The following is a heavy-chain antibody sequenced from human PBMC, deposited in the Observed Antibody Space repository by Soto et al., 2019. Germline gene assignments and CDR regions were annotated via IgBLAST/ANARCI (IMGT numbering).Heavy chain of an antibody. CDR1: GGTFSSYA. CDR3: AGERRGRAVAGSSFDY. D-gene: IGHD6-19*01. Sequence: SVKVSCKASGGTFSSYAISWVRQAPGQGLEWMGGIIPIFGTANYAQKFQGRVTITTDESTSTAYMELSSLRSEDTAVYYCAGERRGRAVAGSSFDYWGQGTLVTVSS. CDR2: IIPIFGTA. V-gene: IGHV1-69*05. J-gene: IGHJ4*02.